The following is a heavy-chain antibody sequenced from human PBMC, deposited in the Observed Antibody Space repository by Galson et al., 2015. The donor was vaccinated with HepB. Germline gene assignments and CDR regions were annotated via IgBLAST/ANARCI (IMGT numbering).Heavy chain of an antibody. CDR2: IIPILGIA. CDR1: GGTFSSYT. D-gene: IGHD6-19*01. CDR3: AAVAGPNWFDP. Sequence: SVKVSCKASGGTFSSYTISWVRQAPGQGLEWMGRIIPILGIANYAQKFQGRVTITADKSTSTAHMELSSLRSEDTAVYYCAAVAGPNWFDPWGQGTLVTVSS. V-gene: IGHV1-69*02. J-gene: IGHJ5*02.